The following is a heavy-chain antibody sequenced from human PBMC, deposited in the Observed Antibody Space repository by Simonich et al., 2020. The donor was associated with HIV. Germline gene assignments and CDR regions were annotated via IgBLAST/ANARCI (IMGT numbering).Heavy chain of an antibody. Sequence: QVHLQQWGAGMLKPSATMSLNCAVYGGSLSGYNWNWIHQPPGQGLAWIGEINQSESTDYNASLKSRVTISVDTSKNQFSLKLSSVTAADTAMYYCARRGGYAFDYWGQGTLVTVSS. V-gene: IGHV4-34*01. D-gene: IGHD5-12*01. J-gene: IGHJ4*02. CDR2: INQSEST. CDR3: ARRGGYAFDY. CDR1: GGSLSGYN.